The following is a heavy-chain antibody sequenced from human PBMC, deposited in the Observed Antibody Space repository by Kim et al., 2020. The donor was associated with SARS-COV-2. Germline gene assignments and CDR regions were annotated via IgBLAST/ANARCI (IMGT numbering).Heavy chain of an antibody. CDR1: GFTFSSYW. D-gene: IGHD4-17*01. CDR3: AKDSTVTTQYYYCMDV. Sequence: GGSLRLSCAASGFTFSSYWMNWVRQAPGKGLEWVANIKQDGGEKYYVDSVKGRFTISRDNAKNSLYLQMNSLRAEDTAVYYCAKDSTVTTQYYYCMDVWGQDTTVPVSS. V-gene: IGHV3-7*03. CDR2: IKQDGGEK. J-gene: IGHJ6*02.